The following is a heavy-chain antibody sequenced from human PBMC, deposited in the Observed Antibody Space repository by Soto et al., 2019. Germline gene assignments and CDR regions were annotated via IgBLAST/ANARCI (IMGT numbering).Heavy chain of an antibody. Sequence: LGESLKISCKGSGYSFTSYWISWVRQMPGKGLEWMGRIDPSDSYTNYSPSFQGHVTISADKSISTAYLQWSSLKASDTAMYYCATQLPAPLDAFDIWGQGTMVTVSS. CDR2: IDPSDSYT. CDR3: ATQLPAPLDAFDI. CDR1: GYSFTSYW. J-gene: IGHJ3*02. V-gene: IGHV5-10-1*01. D-gene: IGHD1-7*01.